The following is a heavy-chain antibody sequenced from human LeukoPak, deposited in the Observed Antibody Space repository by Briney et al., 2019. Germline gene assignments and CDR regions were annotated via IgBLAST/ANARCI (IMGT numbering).Heavy chain of an antibody. CDR3: ARGSGTPDY. V-gene: IGHV4-34*01. Sequence: PSETLSLTCAVYGGSFSGYYWSWIRQPPGKGLEWIGEINHSGSTNYNPSLKSRVTISVDTSKSQFSLKLSSVTAADTAVYYCARGSGTPDYWGQGTLVTVSS. CDR2: INHSGST. CDR1: GGSFSGYY. J-gene: IGHJ4*02. D-gene: IGHD1-1*01.